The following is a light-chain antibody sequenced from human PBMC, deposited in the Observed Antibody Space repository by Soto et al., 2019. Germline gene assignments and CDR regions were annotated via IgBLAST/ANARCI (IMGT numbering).Light chain of an antibody. Sequence: QSALTQPRSVSGSPGQSVAISCTGTSSDVGGYNYVSWYQKHPGKAPKLVIFDVTKRPSGVPDRFSGSKSGNTASLTISGLRSEDEADYYCCSYVARFGGGTKVTVL. J-gene: IGLJ3*02. CDR3: CSYVAR. CDR2: DVT. CDR1: SSDVGGYNY. V-gene: IGLV2-11*01.